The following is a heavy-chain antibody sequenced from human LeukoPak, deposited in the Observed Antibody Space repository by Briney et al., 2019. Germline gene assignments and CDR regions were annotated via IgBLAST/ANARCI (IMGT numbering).Heavy chain of an antibody. J-gene: IGHJ4*02. CDR1: GGSISSYN. V-gene: IGHV4-59*01. CDR2: IYYTGST. Sequence: SETLSLTCTVSGGSISSYNWSWIRQPPGKGLGWIGYIYYTGSTIYYLSLKSRVTMSADTSKIQFSLKHSSVTAADTAVYFCARVGGWEPKLHGVTFDFLGQGTLVTVSS. D-gene: IGHD1-26*01. CDR3: ARVGGWEPKLHGVTFDF.